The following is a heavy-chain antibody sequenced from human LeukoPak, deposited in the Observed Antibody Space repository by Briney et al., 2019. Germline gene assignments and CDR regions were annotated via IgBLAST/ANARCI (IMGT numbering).Heavy chain of an antibody. Sequence: ASVKVSCKASGYTFTSYGISWVRQAPGQGLEWMGWMSAYNGNTNYAQKLQGRVTMTTDTSTSTAYMELRSLRSDDTAVYYCARDRAWVGATFNWFDPWGQGTLVTVSS. V-gene: IGHV1-18*01. D-gene: IGHD1-26*01. J-gene: IGHJ5*02. CDR3: ARDRAWVGATFNWFDP. CDR1: GYTFTSYG. CDR2: MSAYNGNT.